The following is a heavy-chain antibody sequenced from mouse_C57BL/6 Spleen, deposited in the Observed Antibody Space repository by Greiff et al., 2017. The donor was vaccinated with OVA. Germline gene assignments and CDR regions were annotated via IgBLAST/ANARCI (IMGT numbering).Heavy chain of an antibody. CDR3: AREGYYGSSWDY. CDR2: IYPGSGST. CDR1: GYTFTSYW. Sequence: QVQLQQSGAELVKPGASVKMSCKASGYTFTSYWITWVKQRPGQGLEWIGDIYPGSGSTNYNEKFKSKATLTVDTSSSTAYMQLSSLTSEDSAVYYCAREGYYGSSWDYWGQGTSVTVSS. V-gene: IGHV1-55*01. J-gene: IGHJ4*01. D-gene: IGHD1-1*01.